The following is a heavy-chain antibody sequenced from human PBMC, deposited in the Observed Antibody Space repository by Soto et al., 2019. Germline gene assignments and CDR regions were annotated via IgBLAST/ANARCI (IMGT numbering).Heavy chain of an antibody. V-gene: IGHV4-34*01. CDR3: ERGRGAENTLYYSFGMDV. CDR2: IKHSGST. CDR1: GGSFSGYY. Sequence: SETLSLTCAVYGGSFSGYYWSWIRQPPGKGLEWIGEIKHSGSTNYNPSLKSRVTISVDTSKKQFSLKLNSVTAADTAVYHCERGRGAENTLYYSFGMDVWGQGTTVTVSS. D-gene: IGHD3-16*01. J-gene: IGHJ6*02.